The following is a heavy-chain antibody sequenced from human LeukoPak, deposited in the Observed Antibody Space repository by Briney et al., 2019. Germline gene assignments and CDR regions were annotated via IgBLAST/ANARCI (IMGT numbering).Heavy chain of an antibody. V-gene: IGHV4-34*01. Sequence: KTSETLSLTCAVYGGSFSGYYWSWIRQPPGKGLEWIGEINHSGSTNYNPSLRSRVAISVDTSKNQFSLKLSSVTAGDTAVYYCARDPSTYGGYGYYFDYWGQGTLVTVSS. J-gene: IGHJ4*02. CDR1: GGSFSGYY. D-gene: IGHD5-12*01. CDR2: INHSGST. CDR3: ARDPSTYGGYGYYFDY.